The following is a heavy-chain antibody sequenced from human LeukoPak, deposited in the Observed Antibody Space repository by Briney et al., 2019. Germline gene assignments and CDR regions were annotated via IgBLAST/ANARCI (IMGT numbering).Heavy chain of an antibody. D-gene: IGHD1-1*01. Sequence: SETLSLTCTVSGGSIGGHYWSWIRQSPGKGLEWLGYIYYSGNTAYNPSLKSRITISVDTSKNQFSLRLNSVTAADTAVYYCARETTALDYWGQGTLVTVSS. J-gene: IGHJ4*02. V-gene: IGHV4-59*11. CDR1: GGSIGGHY. CDR2: IYYSGNT. CDR3: ARETTALDY.